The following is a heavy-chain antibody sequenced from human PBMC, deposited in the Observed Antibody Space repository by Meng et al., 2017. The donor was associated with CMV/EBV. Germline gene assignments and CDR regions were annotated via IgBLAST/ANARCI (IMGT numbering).Heavy chain of an antibody. V-gene: IGHV3-48*04. CDR2: ISSSSSTI. Sequence: GESLKISCATSGFTFSSYSMNWVCQAPGKGLEWVSYISSSSSTIYYADSVKGRFTISRDNAKNSLYLQMNSLRAEDTAVYYCARDDYDFWSGYYYGYYYYYGMDVWGQGTTVTVSS. CDR3: ARDDYDFWSGYYYGYYYYYGMDV. CDR1: GFTFSSYS. D-gene: IGHD3-3*01. J-gene: IGHJ6*02.